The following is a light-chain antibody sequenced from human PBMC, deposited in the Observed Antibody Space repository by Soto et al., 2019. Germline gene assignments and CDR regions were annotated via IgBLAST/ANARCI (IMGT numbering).Light chain of an antibody. V-gene: IGLV2-23*03. CDR2: EGN. CDR3: CAHAGSYTFV. J-gene: IGLJ2*01. CDR1: SSDVGSYNL. Sequence: QSALTQPASVSGSPGPWITISCTGTSSDVGSYNLVSWYQHHPGKAPKLSIYEGNKRPSWIANRFSAYKSGNTASLTISGRQAEDVAHYHCCAHAGSYTFVFGGGTKLTVL.